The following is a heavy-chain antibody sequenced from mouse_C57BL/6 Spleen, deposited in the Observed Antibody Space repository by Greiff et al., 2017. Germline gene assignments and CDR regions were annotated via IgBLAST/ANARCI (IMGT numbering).Heavy chain of an antibody. CDR1: GFNIKDYY. Sequence: EVQLQQSGAELVKPGASVKLSCTASGFNIKDYYMHWVKQRTEQGLEWIGRIDPEDGETKYAPKFPGKATITADTSSNTAYLQLSSLTSEDTAVYYCARSRAYWYFDVWGTGTTVTVSS. J-gene: IGHJ1*03. V-gene: IGHV14-2*01. CDR2: IDPEDGET. CDR3: ARSRAYWYFDV. D-gene: IGHD3-3*01.